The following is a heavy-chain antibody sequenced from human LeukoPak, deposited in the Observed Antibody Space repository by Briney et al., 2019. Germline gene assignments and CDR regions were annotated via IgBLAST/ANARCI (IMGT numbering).Heavy chain of an antibody. CDR1: GFTFNTYS. CDR3: ARALEYVLTGFDY. V-gene: IGHV3-23*01. J-gene: IGHJ4*02. CDR2: ISDTGDYT. Sequence: GGSLRLSCAASGFTFNTYSMTWVRQAPGKGLEWVSSISDTGDYTYYPDSMKGRFTISRDNSKNTLYLQMNSLRGEDTAVYYCARALEYVLTGFDYWGQGTMVSVSS. D-gene: IGHD3-9*01.